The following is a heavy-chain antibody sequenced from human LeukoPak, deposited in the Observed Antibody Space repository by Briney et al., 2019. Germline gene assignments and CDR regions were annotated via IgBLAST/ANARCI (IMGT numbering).Heavy chain of an antibody. D-gene: IGHD6-19*01. CDR3: ARDVFSYSSGWYGNVY. CDR1: GFTFSSYA. Sequence: GRSLRLSCAASGFTFSSYAMHWVRQAPDKGLEWVAVISYDGSNKYYADSVKGRFTISRDNSKNTLYLQMNSLRAGDTAVYYCARDVFSYSSGWYGNVYWGQGTLVTVSS. CDR2: ISYDGSNK. J-gene: IGHJ4*02. V-gene: IGHV3-30*04.